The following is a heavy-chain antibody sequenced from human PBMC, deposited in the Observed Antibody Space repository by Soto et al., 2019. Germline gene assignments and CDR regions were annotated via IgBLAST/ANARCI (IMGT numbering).Heavy chain of an antibody. CDR2: ISGSGGST. CDR1: GFTFSSYA. D-gene: IGHD2-21*01. CDR3: AKTMTVIWYNRFDP. Sequence: PGGSLRLSCAASGFTFSSYAMSWVRQAPGKGLEWVSAISGSGGSTYYTDSVKGRFTISRDNSKNTLYLQMNSLRAEDTAVYYCAKTMTVIWYNRFDPWGQGTLVTVSS. J-gene: IGHJ5*02. V-gene: IGHV3-23*01.